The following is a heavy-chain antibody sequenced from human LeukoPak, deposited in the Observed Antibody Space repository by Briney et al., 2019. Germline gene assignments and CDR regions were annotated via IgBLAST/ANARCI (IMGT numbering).Heavy chain of an antibody. CDR2: VYPGDSHT. V-gene: IGHV5-51*01. J-gene: IGHJ3*02. CDR3: ARQLPGVSSAFDI. CDR1: GYSFSSYW. D-gene: IGHD5/OR15-5a*01. Sequence: GESLKISCQGSGYSFSSYWFNWVLQLPGKGLECVGIVYPGDSHTRYNPSFQGQVVISVDKSISTAYLQWSSLKASDTAMYYCARQLPGVSSAFDIWGQGTMVITVSS.